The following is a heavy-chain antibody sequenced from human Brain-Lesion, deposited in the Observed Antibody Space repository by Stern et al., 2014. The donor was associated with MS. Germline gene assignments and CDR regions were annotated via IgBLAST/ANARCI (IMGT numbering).Heavy chain of an antibody. J-gene: IGHJ4*02. CDR3: ARHDSVPRPSQLYSARDRGPGYFDY. D-gene: IGHD1-26*01. Sequence: VQLVESGPGLVKPSETLSLTCTVSGGSISSSTYYWAWIRQPPGKGLEWIGNIYYSGFTYYNPPLKGRVTISVDMPKTQFPLKLSSVTAADTAIYYCARHDSVPRPSQLYSARDRGPGYFDYWGQGTLVTVSS. V-gene: IGHV4-39*01. CDR2: IYYSGFT. CDR1: GGSISSSTYY.